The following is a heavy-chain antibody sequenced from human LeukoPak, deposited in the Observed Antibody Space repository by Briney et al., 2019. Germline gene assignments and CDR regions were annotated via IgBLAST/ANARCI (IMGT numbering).Heavy chain of an antibody. V-gene: IGHV4-31*03. D-gene: IGHD5-18*01. CDR3: ARMVRHGYSYGWYYFDY. J-gene: IGHJ4*02. Sequence: SETLSLTCTVSGGSISSGGYYWSWIRQHPGKGLEWIGYIYYSGSTYYNPSLKSRVTISVDTSKNQFSLKPSSVTAADTAVYYCARMVRHGYSYGWYYFDYWGQGTLVTVSS. CDR2: IYYSGST. CDR1: GGSISSGGYY.